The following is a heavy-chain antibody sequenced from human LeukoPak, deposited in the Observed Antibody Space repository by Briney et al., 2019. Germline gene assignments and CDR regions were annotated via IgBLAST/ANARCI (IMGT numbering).Heavy chain of an antibody. CDR2: ISGGGGST. CDR1: EFTFSSYA. Sequence: GGSLRLSCAASEFTFSSYAMNWVRQAPGKGLEWVSGISGGGGSTYYADSVKGRFTISRDNSKNTLYLQMNSLRAEDTAVYYCAKPTMGYGGNRGAFDIWGQGTMVTVSS. J-gene: IGHJ3*02. V-gene: IGHV3-23*01. D-gene: IGHD4-23*01. CDR3: AKPTMGYGGNRGAFDI.